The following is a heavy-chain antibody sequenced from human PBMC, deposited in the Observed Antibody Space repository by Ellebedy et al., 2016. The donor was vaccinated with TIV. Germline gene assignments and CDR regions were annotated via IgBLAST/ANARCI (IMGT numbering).Heavy chain of an antibody. D-gene: IGHD6-19*01. Sequence: SETLSLTCTVSGGSISSYYWSWIRQPPGKGLEWIGYIYYSGSTNYNPSLKSRVTISVDTSKNQFSLKLTSVTAADTAVYYCARHGWTFDYWGQGTLVTVSS. CDR2: IYYSGST. J-gene: IGHJ4*02. CDR1: GGSISSYY. V-gene: IGHV4-59*08. CDR3: ARHGWTFDY.